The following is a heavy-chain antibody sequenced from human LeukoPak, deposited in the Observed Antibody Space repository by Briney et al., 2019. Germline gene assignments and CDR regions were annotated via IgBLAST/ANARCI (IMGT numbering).Heavy chain of an antibody. CDR2: IYHSGST. Sequence: TSQTLSLTCTVSGGSISSGGYYWSWIRQPPGKGLEWIGYIYHSGSTYYNPSLKSRVTISVDTSKNQFSLKLSSVTAADTAVYYCARLRATTRDYYFDYWGQGTLVTVSS. V-gene: IGHV4-30-2*01. D-gene: IGHD1-26*01. CDR3: ARLRATTRDYYFDY. J-gene: IGHJ4*02. CDR1: GGSISSGGYY.